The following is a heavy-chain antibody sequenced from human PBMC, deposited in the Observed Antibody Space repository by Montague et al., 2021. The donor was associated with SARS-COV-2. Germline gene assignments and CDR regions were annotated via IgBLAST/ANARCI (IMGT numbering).Heavy chain of an antibody. V-gene: IGHV3-74*03. CDR2: INIDGSRT. J-gene: IGHJ6*02. Sequence: SLRLSCAASGFTFSRYWMHWVRQVPGKGLLLVSRINIDGSRTTYVDSVKGRFTISRDNAKNTLFLQMNGLRADDTAVYYCTRSGDGVYYGMDVWGQGTTVTVSS. D-gene: IGHD2-21*02. CDR3: TRSGDGVYYGMDV. CDR1: GFTFSRYW.